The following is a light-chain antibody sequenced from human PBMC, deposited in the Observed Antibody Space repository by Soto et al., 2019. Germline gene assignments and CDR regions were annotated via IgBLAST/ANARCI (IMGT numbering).Light chain of an antibody. J-gene: IGKJ1*01. CDR3: QQYGT. CDR1: QSISSW. Sequence: DIQMTQSPSTLSASVGDRVTITCRASQSISSWLAWYQQKPGKAPKLLIYGASSLESGVPSRFSGSGSGTEFTLTISSLQPDDFATYYCQQYGTFGQGTKVDIK. V-gene: IGKV1-5*01. CDR2: GAS.